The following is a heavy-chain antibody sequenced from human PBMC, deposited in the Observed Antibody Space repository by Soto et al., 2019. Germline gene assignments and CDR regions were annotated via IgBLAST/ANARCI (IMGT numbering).Heavy chain of an antibody. Sequence: PSETLSLTCTVSGGSISSDSYYWGWIRQSPEKGLEWIASISYSGSTYYNPTLKSRLIISVDTSKSQFSLKLSSVTAADTAVYYCARRLYYDSSGFEGGGMDVWGQGTTVTVSS. CDR1: GGSISSDSYY. V-gene: IGHV4-39*01. CDR3: ARRLYYDSSGFEGGGMDV. J-gene: IGHJ6*02. CDR2: ISYSGST. D-gene: IGHD3-22*01.